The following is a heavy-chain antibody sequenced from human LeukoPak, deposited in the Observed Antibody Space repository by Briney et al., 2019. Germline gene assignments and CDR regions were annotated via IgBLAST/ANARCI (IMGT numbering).Heavy chain of an antibody. CDR3: GKHDSASDY. J-gene: IGHJ4*02. Sequence: GGSLRLSCVAPGFIFSDYGMHWVRQAPGKGLEWVSFIRSDGSGEYYTGSVKGRFTNSRDNSKNTLYVQMNSLILEDTAVYYCGKHDSASDYWGQGTMVTVSS. D-gene: IGHD1-26*01. V-gene: IGHV3-30*02. CDR2: IRSDGSGE. CDR1: GFIFSDYG.